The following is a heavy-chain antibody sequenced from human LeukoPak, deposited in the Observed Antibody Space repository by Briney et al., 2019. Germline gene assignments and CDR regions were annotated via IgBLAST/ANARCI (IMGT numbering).Heavy chain of an antibody. CDR3: ARVGSGYSGYWDYFDY. Sequence: SVKVSCRASGGTFSSYAISWVRQAPGQGLEWMGGIIPIFGTANYAQKFQGRVTITADKSTSTAYMELSSLRSEDTAVYYCARVGSGYSGYWDYFDYWGQGTLVTVSS. CDR2: IIPIFGTA. D-gene: IGHD5-12*01. CDR1: GGTFSSYA. J-gene: IGHJ4*02. V-gene: IGHV1-69*06.